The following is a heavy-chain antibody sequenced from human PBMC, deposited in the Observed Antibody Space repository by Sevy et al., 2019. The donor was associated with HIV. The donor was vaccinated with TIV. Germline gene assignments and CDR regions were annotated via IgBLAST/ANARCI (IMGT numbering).Heavy chain of an antibody. D-gene: IGHD6-6*01. CDR1: GGTFSSYA. CDR2: IIPIFDIV. CDR3: ARVDSTSFRNSYYHMDV. V-gene: IGHV1-69*13. J-gene: IGHJ6*03. Sequence: ASVKVSCKASGGTFSSYAVSWVRQAPGQGLEWMGGIIPIFDIVNSAQKFQGRVTITADESASTVYMELSSLRSEETAVYYCARVDSTSFRNSYYHMDVWGKGTTVTVSS.